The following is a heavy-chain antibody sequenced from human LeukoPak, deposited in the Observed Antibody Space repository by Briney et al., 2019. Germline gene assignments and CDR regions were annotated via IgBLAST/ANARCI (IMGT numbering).Heavy chain of an antibody. J-gene: IGHJ4*02. V-gene: IGHV3-15*01. CDR1: GFTFSNAW. D-gene: IGHD3-10*01. CDR2: IKSKTDGGTT. Sequence: PGGSLRLSCAASGFTFSNAWMSWVRQAPGKGLEWVGRIKSKTDGGTTEYAAPVTGRFTISRDDSKNTLYLQINSLKTEDTAVYYCTTGITMVRGVIHLIDYWGQGTLVTVSS. CDR3: TTGITMVRGVIHLIDY.